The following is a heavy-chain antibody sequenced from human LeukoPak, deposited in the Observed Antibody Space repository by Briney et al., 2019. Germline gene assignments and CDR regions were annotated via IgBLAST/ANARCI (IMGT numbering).Heavy chain of an antibody. CDR3: ASGGLRSPNYYYYYMDV. D-gene: IGHD2-15*01. V-gene: IGHV1-69*02. CDR2: IIPILGIA. Sequence: GASVKVSCKASGGTFSSYTISWVRQAPGQGLEWMGRIIPILGIANYAQKFQGRVTITADKSTSTAYMELSSLRSEDTAVYYCASGGLRSPNYYYYYMDVWGKGTTVTVSS. CDR1: GGTFSSYT. J-gene: IGHJ6*03.